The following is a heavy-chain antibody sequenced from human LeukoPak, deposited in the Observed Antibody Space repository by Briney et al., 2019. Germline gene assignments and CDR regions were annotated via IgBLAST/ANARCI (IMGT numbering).Heavy chain of an antibody. Sequence: PSETLSLTCTVSGGSISSYYWSWIRQPAGKGLEWIGRIYTSGSTNYNPSLKSRVTMSVDTPKNQFSLKLSSVTAADTAVYYCARESVLRYFNWLFLFDYWGQGTLVTVSS. CDR2: IYTSGST. V-gene: IGHV4-4*07. CDR1: GGSISSYY. D-gene: IGHD3-9*01. J-gene: IGHJ4*02. CDR3: ARESVLRYFNWLFLFDY.